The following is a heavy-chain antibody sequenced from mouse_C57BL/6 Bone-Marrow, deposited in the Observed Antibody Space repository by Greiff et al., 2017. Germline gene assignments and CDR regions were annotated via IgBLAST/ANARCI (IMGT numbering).Heavy chain of an antibody. Sequence: QVQLQQPGAELVMPGASVKLSCKASGYTFTSYWMHWVKQRPGQGLEWIGEIDPSDSYTNYNQKFKGKSTLTVDKSSSTAYMQLSSLTSEDSAVYYCARGGYYGSNFFDYWGQGTTLTGSS. CDR1: GYTFTSYW. CDR2: IDPSDSYT. J-gene: IGHJ2*01. V-gene: IGHV1-69*01. CDR3: ARGGYYGSNFFDY. D-gene: IGHD1-1*01.